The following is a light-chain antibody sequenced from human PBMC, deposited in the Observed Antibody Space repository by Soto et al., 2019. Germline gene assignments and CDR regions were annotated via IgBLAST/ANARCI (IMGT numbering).Light chain of an antibody. CDR2: GAS. CDR3: QQYNNWPPCT. CDR1: QSVSST. V-gene: IGKV3-15*01. Sequence: EIVMTQSPATLSVSPGERATLSCRASQSVSSTLACYQQKPGQAHRLLIYGASTMATGIPARFSGSGSGTEFTLTISSLQSEDFAVYYCQQYNNWPPCTFGQGTKVEIK. J-gene: IGKJ1*01.